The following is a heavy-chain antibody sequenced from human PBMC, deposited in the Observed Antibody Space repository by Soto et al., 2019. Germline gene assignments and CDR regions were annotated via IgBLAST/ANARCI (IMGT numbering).Heavy chain of an antibody. CDR1: GFTRIDYG. CDR3: AIGRPRNDLKAVERASITAEFVP. J-gene: IGHJ4*02. D-gene: IGHD2-8*01. Sequence: QVQLVESGGGGVQPGRSLRLSCAASGFTRIDYGVHWVRLAPGKGLEWAAGISDAGSYKCYADSVKGRYTICRDNSKNTEYLQISSLGDEVKGEYYCAIGRPRNDLKAVERASITAEFVPWVRGALVGVS. V-gene: IGHV3-30*03. CDR2: ISDAGSYK.